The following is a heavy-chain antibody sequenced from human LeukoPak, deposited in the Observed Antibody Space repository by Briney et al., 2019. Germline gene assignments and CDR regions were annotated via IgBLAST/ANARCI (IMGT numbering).Heavy chain of an antibody. CDR1: GYTFTSYG. CDR2: ISAYNGNT. CDR3: ARDLSSGYSYGYVDDD. D-gene: IGHD5-18*01. Sequence: ASVKVSCKASGYTFTSYGISWVRQAPGQGLEWMGWISAYNGNTNYAQKLQGRVTMTTDTSTSTAYMELRSLRSDDTAVNYCARDLSSGYSYGYVDDDWGQGTLVTVSS. V-gene: IGHV1-18*01. J-gene: IGHJ4*02.